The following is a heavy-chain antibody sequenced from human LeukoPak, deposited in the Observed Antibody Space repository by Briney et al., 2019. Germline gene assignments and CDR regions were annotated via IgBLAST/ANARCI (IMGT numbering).Heavy chain of an antibody. CDR3: AKAPVTSCRGAYCYPFDS. J-gene: IGHJ4*02. V-gene: IGHV3-23*01. Sequence: PGGSLRLSCAASGFTLSSYAMSWVRQGPGKGLEWAFAISVSGNTYNPDSVRGRFTISRDNSKNALYLQMNSLRAEDAAVYFCAKAPVTSCRGAYCYPFDSWGQGTLVTVSS. CDR2: ISVSGNT. D-gene: IGHD2-21*01. CDR1: GFTLSSYA.